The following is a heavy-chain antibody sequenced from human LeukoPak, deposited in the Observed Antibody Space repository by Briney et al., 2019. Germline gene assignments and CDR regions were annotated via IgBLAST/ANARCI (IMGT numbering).Heavy chain of an antibody. CDR2: IYYSGST. Sequence: SETLSLTCAVSGGSISSSSYYWGWIRQPPGKGREWIGSIYYSGSTYYNPSLKSRVTISVDTSKNQFSLKLSSVTAADTAVYYCARYSSRWDYYYYYMDVWGKGTTVTVSS. CDR3: ARYSSRWDYYYYYMDV. CDR1: GGSISSSSYY. J-gene: IGHJ6*03. D-gene: IGHD6-13*01. V-gene: IGHV4-39*07.